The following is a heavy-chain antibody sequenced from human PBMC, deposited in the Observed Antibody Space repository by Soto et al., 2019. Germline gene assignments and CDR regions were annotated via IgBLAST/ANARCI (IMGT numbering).Heavy chain of an antibody. J-gene: IGHJ4*02. CDR3: ARDLRRITMVRGVIMTSFDY. CDR2: INPSGGST. V-gene: IGHV1-46*01. D-gene: IGHD3-10*01. Sequence: QVQLVQSGAEVKKPGASVKVSCKASGYTFTSYYMHWVRQAPGQGLEWMGIINPSGGSTSYAQKFQGRVTMTRDTSTSTVYMELSSLRSEDTAVYYCARDLRRITMVRGVIMTSFDYWGQGTLVTVSS. CDR1: GYTFTSYY.